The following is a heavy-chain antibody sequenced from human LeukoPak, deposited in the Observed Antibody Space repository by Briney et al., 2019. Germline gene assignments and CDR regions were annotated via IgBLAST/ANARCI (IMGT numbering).Heavy chain of an antibody. CDR3: VRGPQAEYYFDY. V-gene: IGHV3-74*01. CDR2: INSDGSST. Sequence: GGSLRLSCAASGFTFSRYWMHWVRQAPGKGLVWVSRINSDGSSTTYADSVKGRFTISRDNAKNTLYLQMNSLRAEDTAVYYCVRGPQAEYYFDYWGQGTLVTVSS. CDR1: GFTFSRYW. J-gene: IGHJ4*02. D-gene: IGHD1-14*01.